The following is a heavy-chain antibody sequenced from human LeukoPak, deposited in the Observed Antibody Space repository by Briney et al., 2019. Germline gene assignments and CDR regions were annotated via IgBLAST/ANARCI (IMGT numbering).Heavy chain of an antibody. D-gene: IGHD3-22*01. CDR2: IYYSGTT. CDR1: GDSISSGTYS. CDR3: ARRLTMMEGDRAHDVFDI. V-gene: IGHV4-30-4*07. J-gene: IGHJ3*02. Sequence: SETLSLTCAVSGDSISSGTYSWSWLRQPRGKGLECFGYIYYSGTTYYNASLKSRVIISVDTSKTQFSLKLSSVTAADTAVYVCARRLTMMEGDRAHDVFDIWGQGTMVTVSS.